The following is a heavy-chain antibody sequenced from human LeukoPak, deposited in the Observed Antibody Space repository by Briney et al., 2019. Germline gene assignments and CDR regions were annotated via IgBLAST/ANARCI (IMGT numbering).Heavy chain of an antibody. D-gene: IGHD5/OR15-5a*01. CDR3: ASISAPSTNYYGMDV. Sequence: GGSLRLSCAASGFTFSSYAMHWVRQAPGKGLEWVAVISYDGSNKYYADSVKGRFTISRDNAKNSLYLQMNSLRAEDTAVYYCASISAPSTNYYGMDVWGQGTTVTVSS. J-gene: IGHJ6*02. V-gene: IGHV3-30-3*01. CDR1: GFTFSSYA. CDR2: ISYDGSNK.